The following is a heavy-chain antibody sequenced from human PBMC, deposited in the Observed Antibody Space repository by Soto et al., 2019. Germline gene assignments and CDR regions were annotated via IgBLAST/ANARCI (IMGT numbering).Heavy chain of an antibody. CDR2: AYPRGST. V-gene: IGHV4-38-2*01. D-gene: IGHD6-19*01. CDR1: GYSISSGYY. Sequence: PSETLSLTCAVSGYSISSGYYWGWIRQPPGKGLEWIGTAYPRGSTYYDPSLKSRVTISLDLSKNQFSLNLNSVTAADTAVYYCARVAGSGWYDAWGQGTLVTVSS. CDR3: ARVAGSGWYDA. J-gene: IGHJ5*02.